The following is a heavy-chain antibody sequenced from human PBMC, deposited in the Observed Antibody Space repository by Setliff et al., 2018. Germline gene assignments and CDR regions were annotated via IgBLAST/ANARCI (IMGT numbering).Heavy chain of an antibody. CDR1: GFTLSKAW. D-gene: IGHD3-16*01. Sequence: GGSLRLSCAVSGFTLSKAWMHWVRQAPGKGLEWVGRVKSNTDGGAIDYAAPVKGRFTISRDDSTNKLYLQMNSLKTEDTAVYYCTTDPSATFGGVIGAAFDMWGQGTMVTVSS. V-gene: IGHV3-15*07. CDR2: VKSNTDGGAI. J-gene: IGHJ3*02. CDR3: TTDPSATFGGVIGAAFDM.